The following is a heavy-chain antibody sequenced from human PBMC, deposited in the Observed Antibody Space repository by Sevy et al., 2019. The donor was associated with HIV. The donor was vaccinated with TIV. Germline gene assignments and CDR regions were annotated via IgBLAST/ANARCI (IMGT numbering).Heavy chain of an antibody. Sequence: GGSLRLSCAASGFTFNSYWMSWVRQAPGKGLKWLANIKQDGSETKYVDSVKGRFTISSDNAKNSLYLQMNSLRAEDTAVYYCARAPLVPAAADYWGQGILVTVSS. V-gene: IGHV3-7*01. CDR2: IKQDGSET. CDR1: GFTFNSYW. CDR3: ARAPLVPAAADY. D-gene: IGHD2-2*01. J-gene: IGHJ4*02.